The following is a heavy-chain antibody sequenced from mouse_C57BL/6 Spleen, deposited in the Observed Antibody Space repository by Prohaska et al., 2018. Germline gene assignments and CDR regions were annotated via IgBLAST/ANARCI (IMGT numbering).Heavy chain of an antibody. CDR3: ARGPDYSNYTYYYAMDY. J-gene: IGHJ4*01. Sequence: QSHGKSLEWIGDINPNNGGTSYNQKFKGKATLTVDKSSSTAYMELRSLTSEDSAVYYCARGPDYSNYTYYYAMDYWGQGTSVTVSS. CDR2: INPNNGGT. V-gene: IGHV1-26*01. D-gene: IGHD2-5*01.